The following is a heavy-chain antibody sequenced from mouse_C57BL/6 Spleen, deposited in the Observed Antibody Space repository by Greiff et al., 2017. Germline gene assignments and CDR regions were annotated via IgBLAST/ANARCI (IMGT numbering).Heavy chain of an antibody. J-gene: IGHJ2*01. CDR3: ARYYYYGSSYFDY. CDR2: INPNNGGT. V-gene: IGHV1-26*01. D-gene: IGHD1-1*01. Sequence: EVQLQQSGPELVKPGASVKISCKASGYKFTDYYMNWVKQSHGKSLEWIGDINPNNGGTSYNQKFKGKATLTVDKSSSTAYMELLSLTSEDSAVYYCARYYYYGSSYFDYWCQGTTLTVSS. CDR1: GYKFTDYY.